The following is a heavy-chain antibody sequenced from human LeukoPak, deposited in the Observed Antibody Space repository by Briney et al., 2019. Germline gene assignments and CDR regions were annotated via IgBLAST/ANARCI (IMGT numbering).Heavy chain of an antibody. CDR1: NYTFASYG. J-gene: IGHJ6*02. Sequence: ASVKVSFKASNYTFASYGLSWVRQAPGQGLQWVGWISPYDGNTDYAQRFQARVTMTIDRATRTVYMDLKRLRLDDTAVYYCVRVWPPNAVDRGMTYSYFNALGVWGQGTTVIVSS. D-gene: IGHD1-1*01. V-gene: IGHV1-18*01. CDR2: ISPYDGNT. CDR3: VRVWPPNAVDRGMTYSYFNALGV.